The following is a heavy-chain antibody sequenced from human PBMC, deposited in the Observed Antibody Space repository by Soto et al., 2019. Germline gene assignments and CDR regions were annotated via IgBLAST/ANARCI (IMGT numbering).Heavy chain of an antibody. Sequence: QVQLQQWGAGLLKPSETLSLTCAVSGGSFSGYYWSWIRQPPGKGLEWIGEINHSGSTNYNPSLKSRVTISVDTSKNQFSLKLSSVTAADTAVYYCATPGGYCSSTSCQDAFDIWGQGTMVTVSS. J-gene: IGHJ3*02. CDR2: INHSGST. CDR1: GGSFSGYY. V-gene: IGHV4-34*01. D-gene: IGHD2-2*01. CDR3: ATPGGYCSSTSCQDAFDI.